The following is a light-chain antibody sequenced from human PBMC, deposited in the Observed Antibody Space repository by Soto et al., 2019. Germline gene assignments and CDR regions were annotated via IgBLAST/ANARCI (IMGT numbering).Light chain of an antibody. Sequence: VCTASPVTLSFSPGERGTLSCRASQRFGSSNLAWYQQKPGQAPRLLIYGASSRATGIPDRFSGSRSGTDFTLTISSLEPEDFGVYFCHQRNKFGQGTRLEIK. CDR1: QRFGSSN. V-gene: IGKV3D-20*02. J-gene: IGKJ5*01. CDR2: GAS. CDR3: HQRNK.